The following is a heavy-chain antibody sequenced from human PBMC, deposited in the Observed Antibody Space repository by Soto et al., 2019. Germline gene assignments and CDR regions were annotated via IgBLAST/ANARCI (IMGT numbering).Heavy chain of an antibody. CDR3: ARGLISGSHYSGGWYYFDS. CDR2: INHSGSA. Sequence: SEILSLTCTVSGGSISSGGYYWTWIRQTPGKGLQWIGQINHSGSANYNPSLKSRVTISVHTSSSQFSLELSSVTAADTAVYYCARGLISGSHYSGGWYYFDSWGQGTQVTVSS. V-gene: IGHV4-39*07. J-gene: IGHJ4*02. D-gene: IGHD1-26*01. CDR1: GGSISSGGYY.